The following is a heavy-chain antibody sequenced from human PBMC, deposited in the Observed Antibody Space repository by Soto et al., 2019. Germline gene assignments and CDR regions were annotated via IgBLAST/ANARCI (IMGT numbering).Heavy chain of an antibody. Sequence: GGSLRLSCAASGFTFSSYAMSWARQAPGKGLEWVSAISGSGGSTYYADSVKGRFTISRDNSKNTLYLQMNSLRAEDTAVYYCAKVGERPASLGHYYYSGMDVSGQGTTVTVYS. CDR3: AKVGERPASLGHYYYSGMDV. CDR2: ISGSGGST. J-gene: IGHJ6*02. V-gene: IGHV3-23*01. D-gene: IGHD1-1*01. CDR1: GFTFSSYA.